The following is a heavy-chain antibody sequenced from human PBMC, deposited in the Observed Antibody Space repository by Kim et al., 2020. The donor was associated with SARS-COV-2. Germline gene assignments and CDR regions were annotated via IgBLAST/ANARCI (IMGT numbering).Heavy chain of an antibody. CDR1: GFTVSSNY. Sequence: GGSLRLSCAASGFTVSSNYMSWVRQAPGKGLEWVSVIYSGGSTYYADSVKGRFTISRHNSKNTLYLQMNSLRAEDTAVYYCARSPRTYCGGDCLHFDYWGQGTLVTVSS. J-gene: IGHJ4*02. D-gene: IGHD2-21*02. CDR2: IYSGGST. V-gene: IGHV3-53*04. CDR3: ARSPRTYCGGDCLHFDY.